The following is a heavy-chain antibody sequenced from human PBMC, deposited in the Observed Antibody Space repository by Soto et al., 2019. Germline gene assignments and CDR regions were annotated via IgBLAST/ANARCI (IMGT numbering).Heavy chain of an antibody. CDR2: ISASGSQT. J-gene: IGHJ6*03. CDR1: GFMFNDKA. V-gene: IGHV3-23*01. D-gene: IGHD3-3*01. Sequence: GGSLRLSCAASGFMFNDKAMSWVRQAPGKGLEWVSVISASGSQTYYADSVKGRFTISRDNSRNTVYLQMNSLRVEDTAEYYCAKGGGSGYFAYHYIDVWGKGTTVTVSS. CDR3: AKGGGSGYFAYHYIDV.